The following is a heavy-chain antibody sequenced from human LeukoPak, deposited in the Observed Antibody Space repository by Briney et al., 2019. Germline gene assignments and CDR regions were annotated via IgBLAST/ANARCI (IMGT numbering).Heavy chain of an antibody. CDR3: ARDSMFTRPDYFDY. CDR1: GFTFSSYA. V-gene: IGHV3-30-3*01. CDR2: ISYDGSNK. J-gene: IGHJ4*02. D-gene: IGHD2-15*01. Sequence: TGGSLRLSCAASGFTFSSYAMHWVRQAPGKGLEWVAVISYDGSNKYYADSVKGRFTISRDNSKNTLYLQMNSLRAEDTAVYYCARDSMFTRPDYFDYWGQGTLVTVSS.